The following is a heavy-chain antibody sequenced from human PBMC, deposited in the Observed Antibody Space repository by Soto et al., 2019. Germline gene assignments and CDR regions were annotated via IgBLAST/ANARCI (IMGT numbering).Heavy chain of an antibody. CDR1: GGSISSGNYY. CDR3: ARGLGRATLIRGPFDY. J-gene: IGHJ4*02. V-gene: IGHV4-31*03. Sequence: QVQLHESGPGLVKPSQTLSLTCSFSGGSISSGNYYWSWIRQHPGKDLERIGYIYNRGGTYYNPSLKSRVTVSADTSKNQVSLNMSSVTAADTAVYYCARGLGRATLIRGPFDYWGQGTLLSVSS. D-gene: IGHD3-10*01. CDR2: IYNRGGT.